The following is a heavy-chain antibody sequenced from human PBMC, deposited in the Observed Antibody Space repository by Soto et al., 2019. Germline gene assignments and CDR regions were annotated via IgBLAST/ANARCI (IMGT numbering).Heavy chain of an antibody. CDR3: ARAIGPTLFDY. J-gene: IGHJ4*02. CDR2: IGTAGDT. CDR1: GFTFSSYE. Sequence: VGSLRLSCSASGFTFSSYEMHWVRQGPGKGLEWVSAIGTAGDTNYAGSVKGRFTISRENAKNSLYLQMNSLRAGDTAIYFCARAIGPTLFDYWGQGTLVTVSS. D-gene: IGHD3-22*01. V-gene: IGHV3-13*04.